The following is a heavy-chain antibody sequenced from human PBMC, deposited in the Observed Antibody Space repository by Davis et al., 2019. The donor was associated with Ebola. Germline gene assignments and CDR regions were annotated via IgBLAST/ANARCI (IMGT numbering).Heavy chain of an antibody. CDR3: ARDDTGYSSNLGRFRDHPFDL. Sequence: AASVKVSCKASVYTFTSYYMHWVRQAPGQGLEWMGIINPSDGNTNYAQKFQGRVTMTRDTSTTTVYMELSSLRSEDTAVYYCARDDTGYSSNLGRFRDHPFDLWGQGTMVTVSS. D-gene: IGHD4-11*01. V-gene: IGHV1-46*01. CDR2: INPSDGNT. CDR1: VYTFTSYY. J-gene: IGHJ3*01.